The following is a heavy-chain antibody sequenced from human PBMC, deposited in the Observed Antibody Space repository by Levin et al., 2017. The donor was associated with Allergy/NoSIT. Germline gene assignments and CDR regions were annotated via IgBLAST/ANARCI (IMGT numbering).Heavy chain of an antibody. CDR2: ISGYSGDT. J-gene: IGHJ4*02. V-gene: IGHV1-18*01. CDR3: ARDPSPRYFGSGSPPGDY. D-gene: IGHD3-10*01. CDR1: GYTFNSYG. Sequence: ASVKVSCKTSGYTFNSYGLSWVRQAPGQGLEWMGWISGYSGDTKYAQKFQGRVTMTRDTSTSTAYMELRSLRSDDTAVYFCARDPSPRYFGSGSPPGDYWGQGTLVTVSS.